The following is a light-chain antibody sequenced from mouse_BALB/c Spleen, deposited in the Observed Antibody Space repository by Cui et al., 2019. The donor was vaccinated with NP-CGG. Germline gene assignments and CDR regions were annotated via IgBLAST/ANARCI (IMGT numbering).Light chain of an antibody. V-gene: IGLV1*01. J-gene: IGLJ1*01. CDR3: ALWYSNHWV. CDR2: GTN. CDR1: RGAVTTSNY. Sequence: AVLTQESALTTSPGETVTLTCRPTRGAVTTSNYANWVQEKPDHLFTGLIGGTNNRAQGVPARFSGSLIGDKAALTITGAQTEDEAIYFCALWYSNHWVFGGGTKLTVL.